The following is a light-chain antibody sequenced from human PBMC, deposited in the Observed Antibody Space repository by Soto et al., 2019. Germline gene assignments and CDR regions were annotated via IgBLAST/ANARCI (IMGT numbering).Light chain of an antibody. J-gene: IGLJ2*01. CDR3: QSYDSSLSGSVV. Sequence: QSVLTQPPSVSGAPGQRVTISCSGSSSNIGAGYEVHWYQQLPGTAPKLLIYDNSNRPSGVPDRFSGSKSGTSASLAITGLQAEDEADYYCQSYDSSLSGSVVFGGGTKLHRP. CDR1: SSNIGAGYE. CDR2: DNS. V-gene: IGLV1-40*01.